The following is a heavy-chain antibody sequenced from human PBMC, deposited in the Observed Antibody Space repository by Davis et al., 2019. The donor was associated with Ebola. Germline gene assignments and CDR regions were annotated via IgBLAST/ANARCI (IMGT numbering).Heavy chain of an antibody. J-gene: IGHJ4*02. CDR1: GFTFSDYS. CDR3: ARDPTYCGGDCY. V-gene: IGHV3-21*01. Sequence: GESLKISCAASGFTFSDYSMNWFRQAPGKGLEWVSSISSFSNDIYYSDSVKGRFTISRDNAKNSLYLQINSLRAEDTAKYYCARDPTYCGGDCYWGQGTLVTVSS. CDR2: ISSFSNDI. D-gene: IGHD2-21*01.